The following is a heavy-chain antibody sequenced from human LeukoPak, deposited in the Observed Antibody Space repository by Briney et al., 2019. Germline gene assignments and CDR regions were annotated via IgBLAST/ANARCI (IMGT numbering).Heavy chain of an antibody. CDR1: GFTFDDYG. CDR2: INWNGSST. J-gene: IGHJ6*03. V-gene: IGHV3-20*04. D-gene: IGHD3-16*01. Sequence: GGSLRLSCAASGFTFDDYGMSWVRQAPGKGLEWVSGINWNGSSTGYADSVKGRFTISRDNAKNSLYLQMNSLRAEDTALYYCARDGGRYYYYYMDVWGKGTTVTVSS. CDR3: ARDGGRYYYYYMDV.